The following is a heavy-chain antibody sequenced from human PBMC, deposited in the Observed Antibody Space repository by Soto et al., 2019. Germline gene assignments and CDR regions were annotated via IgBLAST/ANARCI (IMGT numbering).Heavy chain of an antibody. Sequence: SETLSLTCTVSGGSISIYYWSWIRQPPGKGLEWIGYIYYSGSTNYNPSLKSRVTISVDTSKNQFSLKLSSVTAADTAVYYRARDASNYDFWSGYSGGGFDYWGQGTLVTVSS. CDR1: GGSISIYY. CDR3: ARDASNYDFWSGYSGGGFDY. D-gene: IGHD3-3*01. V-gene: IGHV4-59*01. J-gene: IGHJ4*02. CDR2: IYYSGST.